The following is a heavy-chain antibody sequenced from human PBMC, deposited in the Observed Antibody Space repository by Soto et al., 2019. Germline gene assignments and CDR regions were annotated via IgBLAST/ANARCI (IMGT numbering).Heavy chain of an antibody. CDR1: GGSISNRRYY. V-gene: IGHV4-39*01. CDR2: IHYSGST. CDR3: ARHVSLGYCTATSCDLLSGFDA. D-gene: IGHD2-2*01. J-gene: IGHJ5*02. Sequence: QLQLQASGPGLVKPSETLSLTCTVSGGSISNRRYYWGWIRQPPGKGLEWIGSIHYSGSTYDNPCLTSRVTISVATSKNQLYLSLMSVTVADTAVYYCARHVSLGYCTATSCDLLSGFDAWCQGTLVTVSS.